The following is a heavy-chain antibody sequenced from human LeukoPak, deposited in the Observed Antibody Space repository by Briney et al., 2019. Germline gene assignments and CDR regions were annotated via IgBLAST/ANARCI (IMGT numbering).Heavy chain of an antibody. D-gene: IGHD2-21*02. V-gene: IGHV4-59*01. CDR2: IDYSGST. CDR1: GGSISSYY. Sequence: SETLSLTCTVSGGSISSYYWSWLRQPPGKGLEWIGYIDYSGSTNYNPSLKSRVTISIDTSKKQFSLKLSSVTAADTAVYYCARGSGGDSSYWGQGSLVTVSS. CDR3: ARGSGGDSSY. J-gene: IGHJ4*02.